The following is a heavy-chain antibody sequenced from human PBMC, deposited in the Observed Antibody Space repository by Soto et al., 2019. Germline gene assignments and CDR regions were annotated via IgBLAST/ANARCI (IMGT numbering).Heavy chain of an antibody. D-gene: IGHD6-13*01. Sequence: ASVKVSCKASGYTFTGYGIHWVRQAPGQRLEWMGWINAANGDTKYSPKFQGRVTITRDTSASTAYMELSSLRSEDTAVYYCVRRHVSATGIDWFDPWGQGTRVTVPQ. CDR1: GYTFTGYG. J-gene: IGHJ5*02. CDR2: INAANGDT. V-gene: IGHV1-3*01. CDR3: VRRHVSATGIDWFDP.